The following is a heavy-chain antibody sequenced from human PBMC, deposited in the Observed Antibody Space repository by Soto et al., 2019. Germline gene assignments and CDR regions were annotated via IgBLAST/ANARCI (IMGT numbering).Heavy chain of an antibody. V-gene: IGHV4-39*01. J-gene: IGHJ4*02. CDR1: GGSISSSSYY. Sequence: SETLSLTCTVSGGSISSSSYYWGWIRQPPGKGLEWIGSIYYSGSTYYNPSLKSRVTISVDTSKNQFSLKLSSVTAADTAVYYCARHWGKTEGYFDYWGQGTLVTVSS. CDR3: ARHWGKTEGYFDY. CDR2: IYYSGST. D-gene: IGHD3-16*01.